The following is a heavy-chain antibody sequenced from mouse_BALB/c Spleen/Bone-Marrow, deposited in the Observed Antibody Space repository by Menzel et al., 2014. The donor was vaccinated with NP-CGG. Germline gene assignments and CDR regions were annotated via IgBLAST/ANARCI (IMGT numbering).Heavy chain of an antibody. CDR3: ARNSHYYGYYYAMDY. CDR1: GFSLTSYG. V-gene: IGHV2-2*02. CDR2: IWSGGST. D-gene: IGHD1-2*01. Sequence: VKVEESGPGLAQPSQSLSITCTVSGFSLTSYGVHWVRQSPGKGLEWLGVIWSGGSTDYNAAFISRLSISKDNSKSQVFFKMNSLQANDTAIYYCARNSHYYGYYYAMDYWGQGTSVTVSS. J-gene: IGHJ4*01.